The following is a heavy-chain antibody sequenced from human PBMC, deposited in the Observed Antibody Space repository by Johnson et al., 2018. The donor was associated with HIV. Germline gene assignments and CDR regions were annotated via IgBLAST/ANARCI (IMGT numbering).Heavy chain of an antibody. CDR3: AREGGALDAFDI. V-gene: IGHV3-7*01. J-gene: IGHJ3*02. CDR1: GFTFSSYG. CDR2: IKEDGRVK. Sequence: VQLVESGGGVVQPGRSLRLSCAASGFTFSSYGMHWVRQAPGKGLEWVANIKEDGRVKQFADSVKGRFTIARDNAKNTLYLQMQSLRAEDTAVYYCAREGGALDAFDIWGQGTMVTVSS. D-gene: IGHD1-26*01.